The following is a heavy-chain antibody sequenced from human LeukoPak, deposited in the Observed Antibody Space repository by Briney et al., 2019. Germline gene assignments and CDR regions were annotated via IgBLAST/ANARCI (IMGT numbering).Heavy chain of an antibody. J-gene: IGHJ4*02. V-gene: IGHV3-33*06. CDR1: GFTFSSYG. D-gene: IGHD6-19*01. CDR3: AKVLGRSGWQTDY. Sequence: GGSLRLSCAASGFTFSSYGMHWVRQAPGKGLGWVAVIWYDGSNKYYADSVKGRFTISRDNSKNTQYLQMNSLRAEDTAVYHCAKVLGRSGWQTDYWGQGTLVTVSS. CDR2: IWYDGSNK.